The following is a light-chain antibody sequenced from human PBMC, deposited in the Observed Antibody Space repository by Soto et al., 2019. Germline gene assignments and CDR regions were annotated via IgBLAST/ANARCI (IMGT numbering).Light chain of an antibody. CDR3: QQSHSPPPS. Sequence: DIVMTQSPDSLAVSLGERATINCKSSQSVLYSPNNKNYLAWYQQKPGQPPKLLVYWASTRESGVPDRLSGSGSGTDFTLTINSLQAEDVPVYYCQQSHSPPPSFGQGTKVEIK. CDR1: QSVLYSPNNKNY. V-gene: IGKV4-1*01. J-gene: IGKJ1*01. CDR2: WAS.